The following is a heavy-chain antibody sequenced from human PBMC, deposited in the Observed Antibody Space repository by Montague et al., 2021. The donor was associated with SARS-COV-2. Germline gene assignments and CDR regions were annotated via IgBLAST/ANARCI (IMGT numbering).Heavy chain of an antibody. D-gene: IGHD3-10*01. V-gene: IGHV4-59*08. CDR1: GASIMGYH. J-gene: IGHJ5*02. CDR3: ARFFRVGTSSAFDH. Sequence: SETLSLTCGVSGASIMGYHWSWVRKPPGRGLEWIGDVRDSGTTNYIPSLNNRITISIDTSKAQFSLILTSVDAADTAVYYCARFFRVGTSSAFDHWGQGILVTVSS. CDR2: VRDSGTT.